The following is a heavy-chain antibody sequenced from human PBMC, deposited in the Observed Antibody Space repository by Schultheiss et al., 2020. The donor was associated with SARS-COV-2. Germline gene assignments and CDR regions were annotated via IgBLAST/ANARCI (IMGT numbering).Heavy chain of an antibody. Sequence: SETLSLTCTVSGGSISSGGYYWSWIRQHPGKGLEWIGYIYYSGSTNYNPSLKSRVTISVDTSKNQFSLKLSSVTAADTAVYYCARGQAAIVVVVAASYFDYWGQGTLVTVSS. CDR2: IYYSGST. J-gene: IGHJ4*02. V-gene: IGHV4-61*08. D-gene: IGHD2-15*01. CDR1: GGSISSGGYY. CDR3: ARGQAAIVVVVAASYFDY.